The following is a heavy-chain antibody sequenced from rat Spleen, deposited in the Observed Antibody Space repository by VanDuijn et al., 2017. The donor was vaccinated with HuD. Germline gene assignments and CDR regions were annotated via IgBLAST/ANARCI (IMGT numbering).Heavy chain of an antibody. CDR1: GFTFSNYD. J-gene: IGHJ3*01. D-gene: IGHD1-10*01. Sequence: EVQLVESGGGLVQPGRSLKLSCAASGFTFSNYDMARVRQAPTKGLEWVASISTGGGNTYYRDSVKGRFTISRDNAKSTLYLQMDSLRSEDTATYYCARHGIYNNYGWFAYWGQGTLVTVSS. CDR3: ARHGIYNNYGWFAY. CDR2: ISTGGGNT. V-gene: IGHV5S23*01.